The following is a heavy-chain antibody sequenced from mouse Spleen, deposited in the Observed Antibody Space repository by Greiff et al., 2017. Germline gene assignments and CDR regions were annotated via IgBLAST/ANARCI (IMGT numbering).Heavy chain of an antibody. Sequence: VKLVESGPELVKPGASVKLSCKASGYTFTSYDINWVKQRPGQGLEWIGWIYPRDGSTKYNEKFKGKATLTVDTSSSTAYMELHSLTSEDSAVYFCARSVYGNLFAYWGQGTLVTVSA. CDR1: GYTFTSYD. J-gene: IGHJ3*01. CDR3: ARSVYGNLFAY. V-gene: IGHV1-85*01. CDR2: IYPRDGST. D-gene: IGHD2-10*02.